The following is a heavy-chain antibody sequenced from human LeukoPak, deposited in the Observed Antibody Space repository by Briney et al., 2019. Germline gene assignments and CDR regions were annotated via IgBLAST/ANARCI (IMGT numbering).Heavy chain of an antibody. D-gene: IGHD4-17*01. V-gene: IGHV3-30*18. J-gene: IGHJ4*02. Sequence: GGSLRLSCAASGSTFSNYGLHWVRQAPGKGLEWVAFMSYDGTHKYYADSARGRFTISRDNSKNTLFLQMNSLRTEDTAVYYCAKDFGYGDCFDYWGQGTVVTVSS. CDR2: MSYDGTHK. CDR3: AKDFGYGDCFDY. CDR1: GSTFSNYG.